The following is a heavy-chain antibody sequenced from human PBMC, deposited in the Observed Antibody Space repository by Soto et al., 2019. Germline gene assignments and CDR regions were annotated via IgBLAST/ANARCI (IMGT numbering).Heavy chain of an antibody. V-gene: IGHV4-31*03. CDR1: GGSINSGGYY. D-gene: IGHD3-9*01. CDR3: ARGINYDILTAFDY. J-gene: IGHJ4*02. Sequence: QVQLQESGPGLVKPSQTLSLTCTVSGGSINSGGYYWSWIRQHPGKGLEWIGYIYYTGSTYYNPSLKRRVTISVDTSKNQFSLKLSSVTAADTAVYYCARGINYDILTAFDYWGQGTLVTVSS. CDR2: IYYTGST.